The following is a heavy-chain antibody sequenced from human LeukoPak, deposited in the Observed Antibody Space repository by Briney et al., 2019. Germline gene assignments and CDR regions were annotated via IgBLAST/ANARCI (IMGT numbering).Heavy chain of an antibody. CDR3: ARGLAAADPYYYYGMDV. CDR1: GLTFSSYA. V-gene: IGHV3-30-3*01. J-gene: IGHJ6*02. D-gene: IGHD6-13*01. CDR2: ISYDGSNK. Sequence: GGSLRLSGAAFGLTFSSYAMHWVRQGPGKGLEWGAVISYDGSNKYYADSVKGRFTISRDNSKNTLYLQMNSLRAEDTAVYDCARGLAAADPYYYYGMDVWGQGTTVTVSS.